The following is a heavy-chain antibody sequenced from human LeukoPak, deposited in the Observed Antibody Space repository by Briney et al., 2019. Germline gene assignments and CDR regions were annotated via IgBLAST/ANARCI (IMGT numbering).Heavy chain of an antibody. Sequence: GRSLRLSCAASGFTFSTYGMHWVRQAPGKGLEWVSLIWYDGSNKYYAEFVKGRFTISRDNSKNTLYLQMNSLRAEDTAVYYCANVRYFDWYYFDYWGQGALVTVSS. D-gene: IGHD3-9*01. J-gene: IGHJ4*02. CDR3: ANVRYFDWYYFDY. CDR1: GFTFSTYG. CDR2: IWYDGSNK. V-gene: IGHV3-33*06.